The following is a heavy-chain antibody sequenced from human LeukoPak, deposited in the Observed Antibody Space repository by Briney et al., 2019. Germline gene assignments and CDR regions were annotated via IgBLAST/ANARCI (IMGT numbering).Heavy chain of an antibody. CDR1: GGSISSSSYY. J-gene: IGHJ4*02. V-gene: IGHV4-39*01. D-gene: IGHD3-10*01. CDR3: ARLMYYYGSGPIDY. Sequence: PSETLSLTCSVSGGSISSSSYYWGWIRQPPGKGLEWIGSIYYSGSTYYNPSLKSRVTISVDTSKNQFSLKLSSVTAADTAVYYCARLMYYYGSGPIDYWGQGTLVTVSS. CDR2: IYYSGST.